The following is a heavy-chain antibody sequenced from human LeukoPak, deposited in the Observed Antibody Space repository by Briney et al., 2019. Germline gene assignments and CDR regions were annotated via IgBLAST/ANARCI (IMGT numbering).Heavy chain of an antibody. Sequence: GGSLRLSCAACGFTFDDYAMHWVRQAPGKGLEWISGISWNSGSIGYADSVKGRFTISRDNAKNSLYLQMNSLRAEDTALYYCAKGSSSAYYYYGMDVWGQGTTVTVSS. CDR1: GFTFDDYA. CDR3: AKGSSSAYYYYGMDV. J-gene: IGHJ6*02. D-gene: IGHD6-6*01. CDR2: ISWNSGSI. V-gene: IGHV3-9*01.